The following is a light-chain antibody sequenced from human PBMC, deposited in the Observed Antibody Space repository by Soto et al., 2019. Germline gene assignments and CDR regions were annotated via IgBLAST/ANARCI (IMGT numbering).Light chain of an antibody. CDR3: QQYNTYSPWT. Sequence: DIQMTQSPSTLSASVGDGVTITCRASQSISNWLAWHQQKPGKAPKLLIYDASTLESGVPSRFSGSGSGTEFTLTISSLQPDDFATYYCQQYNTYSPWTFGQGTKVEIK. V-gene: IGKV1-5*01. J-gene: IGKJ1*01. CDR2: DAS. CDR1: QSISNW.